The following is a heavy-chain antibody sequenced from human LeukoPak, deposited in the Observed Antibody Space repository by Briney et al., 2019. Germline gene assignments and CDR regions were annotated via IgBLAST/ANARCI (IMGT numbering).Heavy chain of an antibody. CDR3: ARDEWFGELYAFDI. CDR1: GYTFTSYD. J-gene: IGHJ3*02. Sequence: ASVKVSCKASGYTFTSYDINWVRQATGQGLEWMGWMNPNSGNTGYAQKFQGRVTITRNTSISTAYMELSSLRAEDTAVYYCARDEWFGELYAFDIWGQGTMVTVSS. D-gene: IGHD3-10*01. V-gene: IGHV1-8*03. CDR2: MNPNSGNT.